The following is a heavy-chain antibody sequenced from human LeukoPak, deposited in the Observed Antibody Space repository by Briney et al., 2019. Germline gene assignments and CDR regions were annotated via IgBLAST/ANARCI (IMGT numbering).Heavy chain of an antibody. Sequence: HSGGSLRLSCAASGFAFSTYWMHWVRQAPGKGPVWVSRISPDGRDTIYADSVKGRFTMSRDNDKNTLYLQMDSLRAEDTAVYYCARDRAWNYFDYWGQGTLVTVSS. CDR1: GFAFSTYW. J-gene: IGHJ4*02. D-gene: IGHD3-3*01. V-gene: IGHV3-74*01. CDR3: ARDRAWNYFDY. CDR2: ISPDGRDT.